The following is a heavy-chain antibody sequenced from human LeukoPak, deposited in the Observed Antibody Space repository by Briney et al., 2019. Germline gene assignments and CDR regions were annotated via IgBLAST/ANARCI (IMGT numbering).Heavy chain of an antibody. CDR3: ARVPITPNDFWGGFSDSYFDQ. CDR1: GFTFINYF. D-gene: IGHD3-3*01. CDR2: ISYRGDTI. Sequence: GGSLRLSCAASGFTFINYFMSWVRQAPGKGLEWVSYISYRGDTIYYADSVRGRFTISMDNTKNSLDLLMNTLRAEDTAVYYCARVPITPNDFWGGFSDSYFDQWGQGTLVTVPS. V-gene: IGHV3-11*01. J-gene: IGHJ4*01.